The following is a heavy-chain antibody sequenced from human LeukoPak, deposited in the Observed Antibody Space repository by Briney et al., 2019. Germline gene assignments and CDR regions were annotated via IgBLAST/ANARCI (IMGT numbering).Heavy chain of an antibody. D-gene: IGHD1-14*01. CDR1: GFTFSSYA. V-gene: IGHV3-30-3*01. J-gene: IGHJ4*02. CDR3: AREPEGVLPHFDY. CDR2: ISYDGSNK. Sequence: PGGSLRLSCAASGFTFSSYAMHWVRQAQGKGLEWVAVISYDGSNKYYADSVKGRFTISRDNSKNTLYLQMNSLRAEDTAVYYCAREPEGVLPHFDYWGQGTLVTASS.